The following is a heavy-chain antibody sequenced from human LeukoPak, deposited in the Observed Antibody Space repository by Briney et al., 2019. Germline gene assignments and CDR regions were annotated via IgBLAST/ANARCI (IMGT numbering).Heavy chain of an antibody. D-gene: IGHD5-18*01. Sequence: KPSETLSLTCTVSGGSISSYYWSWLRQPPGKGLEWIGYIYYSGSTNYNPSLKSRVTISVDTSKNQFSLKLSSVTAADTAVYYCARAPGGYSYGPVDYWGQGTLVTVSS. V-gene: IGHV4-59*01. J-gene: IGHJ4*02. CDR2: IYYSGST. CDR3: ARAPGGYSYGPVDY. CDR1: GGSISSYY.